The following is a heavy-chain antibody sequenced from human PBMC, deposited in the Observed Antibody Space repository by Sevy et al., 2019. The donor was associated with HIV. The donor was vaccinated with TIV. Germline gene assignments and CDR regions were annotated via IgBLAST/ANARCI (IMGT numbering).Heavy chain of an antibody. CDR3: ARPTGGWYDYFDY. Sequence: GESLKISCKGSGYSFTNNWIVWVRQMPGKGLEWMGIIYPGDSDTRYSPSFQGQVTISADKSIGTAYLQWSSLKASDTAMYYCARPTGGWYDYFDYWGQGTLVTVSS. J-gene: IGHJ4*02. V-gene: IGHV5-51*01. D-gene: IGHD6-19*01. CDR2: IYPGDSDT. CDR1: GYSFTNNW.